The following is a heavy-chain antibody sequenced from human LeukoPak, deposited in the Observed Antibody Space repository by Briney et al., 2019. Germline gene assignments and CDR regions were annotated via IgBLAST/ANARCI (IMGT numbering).Heavy chain of an antibody. Sequence: PGGSLRLSCAASGFTFSSYAMSWVRQAPGKGLEWVSAISGSGGSTYSADSVKGRFTISRDNSKNTLYLQMNSLRAEDTAVYYCAKVYDSSGYYYGNKQLTNAFDIWGQGTMVTVSS. J-gene: IGHJ3*02. CDR3: AKVYDSSGYYYGNKQLTNAFDI. CDR1: GFTFSSYA. CDR2: ISGSGGST. V-gene: IGHV3-23*01. D-gene: IGHD3-22*01.